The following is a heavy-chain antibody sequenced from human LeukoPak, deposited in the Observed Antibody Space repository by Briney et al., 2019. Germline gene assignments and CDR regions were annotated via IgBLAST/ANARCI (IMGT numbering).Heavy chain of an antibody. D-gene: IGHD2-2*01. J-gene: IGHJ4*02. CDR2: VNNDGSTT. CDR1: GFTFSSYW. V-gene: IGHV3-74*01. Sequence: GGSLRLSCAASGFTFSSYWMHWVRQAPGKGLVWVSRVNNDGSTTNYADSVKGRFTISRDNTKNTLYLQMNSLRAEDTAVYFCARDAVVTDWGQGTLVTVSS. CDR3: ARDAVVTD.